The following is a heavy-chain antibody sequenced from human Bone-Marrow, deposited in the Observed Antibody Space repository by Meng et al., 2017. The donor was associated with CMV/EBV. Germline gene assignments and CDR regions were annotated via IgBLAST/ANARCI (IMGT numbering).Heavy chain of an antibody. CDR2: IYPGDSDT. V-gene: IGHV5-51*01. Sequence: GESLKISCKGSGYSFTSYWIGWVRQMPGKGLEWMGIIYPGDSDTRYSPSFQGQVTISADKSISTAYLQWSSLKASDTAMYYCARQRRFGVVTTLPFDYCGQGTLVAASS. J-gene: IGHJ4*02. D-gene: IGHD3-3*01. CDR1: GYSFTSYW. CDR3: ARQRRFGVVTTLPFDY.